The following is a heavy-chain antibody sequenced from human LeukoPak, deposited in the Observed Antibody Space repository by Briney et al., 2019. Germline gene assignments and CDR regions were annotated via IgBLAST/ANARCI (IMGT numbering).Heavy chain of an antibody. CDR3: ARGGWELGGYYFDY. CDR2: IRWDGGST. J-gene: IGHJ4*02. V-gene: IGHV3-43*01. CDR1: GFTFNDYT. D-gene: IGHD1-26*01. Sequence: GGSLRLSCAASGFTFNDYTMHWVRQAPGKGLEWVSLIRWDGGSTYYADSVKGRFTISRDNSKNTLYLQMNSLRAEDTAVYYCARGGWELGGYYFDYWGQGTLVTVSS.